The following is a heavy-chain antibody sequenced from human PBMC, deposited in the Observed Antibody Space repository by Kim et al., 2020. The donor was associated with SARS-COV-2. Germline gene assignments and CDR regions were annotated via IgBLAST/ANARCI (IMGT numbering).Heavy chain of an antibody. CDR3: ARGDWRRYYGGRGVNAFDI. Sequence: GESLQISCKGSANSFDDYVIGWVRQLPGKGLEWMGNISPDDSETTYSPSFQGRVTISADKSITTVNLQWSSLKASDTAIYYCARGDWRRYYGGRGVNAFDIWGQGTIVTVSS. V-gene: IGHV5-51*01. J-gene: IGHJ3*02. D-gene: IGHD4-17*01. CDR2: ISPDDSET. CDR1: ANSFDDYV.